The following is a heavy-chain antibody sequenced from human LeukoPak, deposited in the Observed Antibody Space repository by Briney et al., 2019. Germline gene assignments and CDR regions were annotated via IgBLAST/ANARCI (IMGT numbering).Heavy chain of an antibody. CDR3: ARDHRYCSGGSCPTDY. D-gene: IGHD2-15*01. CDR1: GFTFSSYW. J-gene: IGHJ4*02. CDR2: IKQDGSEK. Sequence: GGSLRLSCAASGFTFSSYWMSWVRQAPGKGLEWVANIKQDGSEKYYVDSVKGRFTISRDNAKNSLYLQMNSLRAEDTAVYYCARDHRYCSGGSCPTDYWGQGTLVTVSS. V-gene: IGHV3-7*01.